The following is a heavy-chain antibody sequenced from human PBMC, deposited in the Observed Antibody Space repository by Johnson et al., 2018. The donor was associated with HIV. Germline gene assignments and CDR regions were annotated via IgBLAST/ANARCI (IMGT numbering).Heavy chain of an antibody. J-gene: IGHJ3*02. D-gene: IGHD3-22*01. Sequence: VQLVESGGGVVQPGRSLRLSCVASGFTFSSYWMHWVRQAPGKGLVWVSRINSDGSSTSYADSVKGRFTISRDNAKNSLYLEMNSLRDEDTALYYCARGTYYYDLSGYLTRPRAFDMWGQGTLVTVSS. CDR3: ARGTYYYDLSGYLTRPRAFDM. V-gene: IGHV3-74*02. CDR1: GFTFSSYW. CDR2: INSDGSST.